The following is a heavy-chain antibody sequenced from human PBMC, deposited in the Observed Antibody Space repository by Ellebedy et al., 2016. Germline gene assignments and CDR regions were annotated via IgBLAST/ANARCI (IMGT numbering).Heavy chain of an antibody. CDR1: GFTFSSFA. J-gene: IGHJ4*02. CDR2: ISSTGTYI. Sequence: GGSLRLSCAASGFTFSSFAMNWVRQAPGKGLEWVSSISSTGTYIYYADSVKGRFTISRDNSKNSLYLQMNSLRAEDTAVYYCAKGNAVPGPEPLDYWGQGTLVTVSS. D-gene: IGHD6-19*01. V-gene: IGHV3-21*01. CDR3: AKGNAVPGPEPLDY.